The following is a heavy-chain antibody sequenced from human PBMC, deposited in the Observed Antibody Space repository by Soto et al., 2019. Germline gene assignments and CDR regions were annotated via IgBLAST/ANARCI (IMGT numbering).Heavy chain of an antibody. D-gene: IGHD1-7*01. V-gene: IGHV4-30-4*01. CDR1: GGSFSGYY. Sequence: TLSLTCAVYGGSFSGYYWSWIRQPPGKGLEWIGYIYYSGSTYYDPSLKSRVTISVDTSKNQFSLKLSSVTAADTAVYYCARIVTGTVDYWGQGTLVTVSS. CDR3: ARIVTGTVDY. CDR2: IYYSGST. J-gene: IGHJ4*02.